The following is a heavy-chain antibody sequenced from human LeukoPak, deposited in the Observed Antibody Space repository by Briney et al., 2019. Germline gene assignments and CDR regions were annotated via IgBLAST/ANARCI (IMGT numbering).Heavy chain of an antibody. CDR1: GGSISSYY. J-gene: IGHJ4*02. V-gene: IGHV4-59*01. D-gene: IGHD3-3*01. CDR3: ARGGTYYDFWSGYYTRWYFDY. CDR2: IYYSGST. Sequence: SETLSLTCTVSGGSISSYYWSWIRQPPGKGLEWIGYIYYSGSTNYNPSLKSRVTISVDTSKNQFSLKLSSVTAADTAVYYCARGGTYYDFWSGYYTRWYFDYWGQGTLVTVSS.